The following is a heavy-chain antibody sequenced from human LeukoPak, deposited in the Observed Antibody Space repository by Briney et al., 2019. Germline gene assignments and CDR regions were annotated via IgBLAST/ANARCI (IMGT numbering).Heavy chain of an antibody. CDR3: ARRLYYYDSSGYYRYYFDY. J-gene: IGHJ4*02. V-gene: IGHV5-51*01. Sequence: GESLKISCKGSGYSFTSYWIGWVRQMPGKGLEWMGIIYPGDSDTRYSPSFQGQVTISADKSISTAYLQRSSLKASDTAMYYCARRLYYYDSSGYYRYYFDYWGQGTLVTVSS. D-gene: IGHD3-22*01. CDR2: IYPGDSDT. CDR1: GYSFTSYW.